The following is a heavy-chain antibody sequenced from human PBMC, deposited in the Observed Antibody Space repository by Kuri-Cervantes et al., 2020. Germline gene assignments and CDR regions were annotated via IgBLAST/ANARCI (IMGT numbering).Heavy chain of an antibody. CDR1: GFTFDDYA. CDR3: AKVGSGYDYGAFDI. J-gene: IGHJ3*02. V-gene: IGHV3-9*01. Sequence: SLKISCPASGFTFDDYAMHWVRQAPGKGLEWVSGISWNSGSIGYADSVKGRFTISRDNAKNSLYLQMNSLRAEDTALYYCAKVGSGYDYGAFDIWGQGTMVTVSS. CDR2: ISWNSGSI. D-gene: IGHD5-12*01.